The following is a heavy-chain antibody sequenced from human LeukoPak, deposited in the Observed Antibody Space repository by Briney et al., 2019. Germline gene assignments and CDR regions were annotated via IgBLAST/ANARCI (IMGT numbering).Heavy chain of an antibody. Sequence: SVRVSCKASGGTFSSYAISWVRQAPGQGLEWMGGIIPIFGTANYAQKFQGRVTITADESTSTAYMELSSLRSEDTAVYYCARPNPPPRDWNDVGWFDPWGQGTLVTVSS. J-gene: IGHJ5*02. CDR3: ARPNPPPRDWNDVGWFDP. CDR1: GGTFSSYA. CDR2: IIPIFGTA. V-gene: IGHV1-69*01. D-gene: IGHD1-1*01.